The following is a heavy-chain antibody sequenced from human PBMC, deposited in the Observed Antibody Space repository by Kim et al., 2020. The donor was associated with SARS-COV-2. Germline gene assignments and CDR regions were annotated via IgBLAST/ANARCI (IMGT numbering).Heavy chain of an antibody. V-gene: IGHV1-69*13. CDR1: GGTFSSYA. Sequence: SVKVSCKASGGTFSSYAISWVRQAPGQGLEWMGGIIPIFGTANYAQKFQGRVTITADESTSTAYMELSSLRSEDTAVYYCARRWLQPRILYYYYGMDVWGQGTTVTVSS. J-gene: IGHJ6*02. CDR3: ARRWLQPRILYYYYGMDV. D-gene: IGHD5-12*01. CDR2: IIPIFGTA.